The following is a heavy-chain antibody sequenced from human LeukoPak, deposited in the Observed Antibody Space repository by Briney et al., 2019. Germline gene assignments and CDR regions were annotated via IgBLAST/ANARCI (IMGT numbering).Heavy chain of an antibody. V-gene: IGHV3-53*01. CDR3: ARSYSSHWLFDY. J-gene: IGHJ4*02. CDR2: IYSGGNA. D-gene: IGHD3-22*01. CDR1: GFPVTSNH. Sequence: GGSLRLPCAASGFPVTSNHMTWVRQAPGKGLEWVSVIYSGGNARYADSVKGRFTISRDNFKNTLYLQMNSLRGEDTAVYYCARSYSSHWLFDYWGQGTLVTVSS.